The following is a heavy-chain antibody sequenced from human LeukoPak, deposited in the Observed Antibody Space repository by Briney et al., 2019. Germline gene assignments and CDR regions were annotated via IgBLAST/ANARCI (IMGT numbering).Heavy chain of an antibody. V-gene: IGHV1-69*05. CDR1: GGTFSSCA. CDR3: ARDGYGSGSYAFDI. J-gene: IGHJ3*02. D-gene: IGHD3-10*01. Sequence: SVKVSCKASGGTFSSCAISWVRQAPSPGHEWMGGIIPIFGTTNYAQKFQGRVTITTDESTSTAYMELSSLTSEGTAVYYCARDGYGSGSYAFDIWGQGTMVTVSS. CDR2: IIPIFGTT.